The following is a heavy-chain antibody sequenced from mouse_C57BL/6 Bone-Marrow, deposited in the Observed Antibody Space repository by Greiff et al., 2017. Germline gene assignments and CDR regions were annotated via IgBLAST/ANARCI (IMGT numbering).Heavy chain of an antibody. J-gene: IGHJ3*01. CDR3: ARGGSSGPFAY. V-gene: IGHV1-81*01. D-gene: IGHD3-2*02. CDR2: IYPRSGNT. CDR1: GYTFTSYG. Sequence: QVQLQQSGAELARPGASVKLSCKASGYTFTSYGISWVKQRTGQGLEWIGEIYPRSGNTYYNEKFKGKATLTADKSSSTAYMQLSSLTSEDSAVYYCARGGSSGPFAYWGQGTLVTVSA.